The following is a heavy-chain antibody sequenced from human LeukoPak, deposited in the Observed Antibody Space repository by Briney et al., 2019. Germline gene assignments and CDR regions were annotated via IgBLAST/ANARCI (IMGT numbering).Heavy chain of an antibody. CDR2: INTDGSST. V-gene: IGHV3-74*01. D-gene: IGHD3-22*01. J-gene: IGHJ4*02. CDR3: ARDYYDSSGCQLGCY. CDR1: GFTFSSYW. Sequence: LTGGSLRLSCAASGFTFSSYWMHWVRQAPGKGLVWVSRINTDGSSTSYADSVKGRFTISRDNAKNTLYLQMNSLRAEDTAVYYCARDYYDSSGCQLGCYWGQGTLVTVSS.